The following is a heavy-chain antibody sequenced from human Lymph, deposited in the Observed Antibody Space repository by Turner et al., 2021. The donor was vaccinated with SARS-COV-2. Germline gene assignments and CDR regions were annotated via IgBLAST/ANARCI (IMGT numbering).Heavy chain of an antibody. CDR1: GGTFSSYA. CDR3: ARDTAVAGTLGAFDI. D-gene: IGHD6-19*01. J-gene: IGHJ3*02. V-gene: IGHV1-69*01. CDR2: IIPSFGTS. Sequence: QVQLVQSGAEVKKPGSSVNVSCKASGGTFSSYAISWVRQAPGQGLEWMGGIIPSFGTSNYAQKFQDGVTITADESTSTAYMELSSLRYEDTAVYYCARDTAVAGTLGAFDIWGQGTMVTVSS.